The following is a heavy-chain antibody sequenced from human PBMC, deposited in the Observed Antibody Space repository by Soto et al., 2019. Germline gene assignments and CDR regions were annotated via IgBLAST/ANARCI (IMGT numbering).Heavy chain of an antibody. D-gene: IGHD3-9*01. CDR3: ARGMGLVISYYGMDV. J-gene: IGHJ6*02. CDR2: MNPNSGNT. Sequence: GASVKVSCKDSGYPFTGYYMHWVRQATGQGLEWMGWMNPNSGNTGYAQNLQGRVTMTRNTSISTAYMELSSLRSEDTAVYYCARGMGLVISYYGMDVWGQGTTVTVS. V-gene: IGHV1-8*02. CDR1: GYPFTGYY.